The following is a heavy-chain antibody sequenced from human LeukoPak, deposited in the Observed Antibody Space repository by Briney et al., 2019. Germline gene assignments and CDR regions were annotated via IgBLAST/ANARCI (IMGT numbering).Heavy chain of an antibody. J-gene: IGHJ2*01. CDR1: GFSISSYY. CDR3: ARHEEGSGWYRSYIDL. Sequence: SETLSLTCTVSGFSISSYYCSWIRQPPGKGLEWIGYISTSGSTDYSPSLKSRVTISVDTSKNQFSLNLSSVTAADTVVYYCARHEEGSGWYRSYIDLWGRGTLVIVSS. V-gene: IGHV4-4*09. CDR2: ISTSGST. D-gene: IGHD6-19*01.